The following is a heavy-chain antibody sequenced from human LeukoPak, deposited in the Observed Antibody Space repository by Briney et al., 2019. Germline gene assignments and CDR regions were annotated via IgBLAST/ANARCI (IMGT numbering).Heavy chain of an antibody. J-gene: IGHJ4*02. Sequence: PGGSLRLSCAASGFTFSSYARNWVRQAPGKGLEWVLGISGVDGKTYYADSVTGRFTISSDSSKNTLYLQMNSLRAEDTAVYYCAKGGSGWSYLDYWGQGALVTVSS. V-gene: IGHV3-23*01. CDR3: AKGGSGWSYLDY. CDR1: GFTFSSYA. D-gene: IGHD6-19*01. CDR2: ISGVDGKT.